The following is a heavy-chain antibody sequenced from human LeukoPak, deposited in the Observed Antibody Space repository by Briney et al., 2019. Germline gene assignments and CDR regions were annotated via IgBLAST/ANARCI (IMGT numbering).Heavy chain of an antibody. CDR3: ARLGYCTTGSCYSLDY. CDR1: GFTCDDFE. CDR2: ISSSTNTV. Sequence: GGSLRLSCAVSGFTCDDFEMNCGRQAPGKGLEWISYISSSTNTVFYADSVKGRFTISRDDAEMSLYLQMNSLRAEDTAVYYCARLGYCTTGSCYSLDYWGQGTLVTVSS. D-gene: IGHD2-15*01. J-gene: IGHJ4*02. V-gene: IGHV3-48*03.